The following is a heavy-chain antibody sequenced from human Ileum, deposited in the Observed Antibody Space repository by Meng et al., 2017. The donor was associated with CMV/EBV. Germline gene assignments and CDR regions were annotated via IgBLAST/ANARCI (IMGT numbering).Heavy chain of an antibody. CDR1: GDSVSSNIAA. CDR3: AREMGAHDY. J-gene: IGHJ4*02. Sequence: QVPLQQSGPGLVKPSHTLSLTCAISGDSVSSNIAAWSWIRQSPSRGLEWLGRTYYRSKWYDDYAVSVKSRVTITPDTSKNQFSLHLNSVSPEDTAIYFCAREMGAHDYWGQGTLVTVSS. CDR2: TYYRSKWYD. D-gene: IGHD4/OR15-4a*01. V-gene: IGHV6-1*01.